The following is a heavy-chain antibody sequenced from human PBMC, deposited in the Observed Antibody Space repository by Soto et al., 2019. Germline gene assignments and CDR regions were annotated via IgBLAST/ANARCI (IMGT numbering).Heavy chain of an antibody. V-gene: IGHV3-23*01. J-gene: IGHJ6*02. D-gene: IGHD3-3*01. CDR3: AKANFLEHYYYYYGMDV. Sequence: GGSLRLSCAASGFTFSSYAMSWVRQAPGKGLEWVSAISGSGGSTYYADSVKGRLPISRDNSRNTLYLQMNSLRAEDTSVYYCAKANFLEHYYYYYGMDVWGQGTTVTVSS. CDR1: GFTFSSYA. CDR2: ISGSGGST.